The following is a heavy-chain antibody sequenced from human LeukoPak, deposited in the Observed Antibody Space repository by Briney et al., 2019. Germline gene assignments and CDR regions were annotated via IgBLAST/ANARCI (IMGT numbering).Heavy chain of an antibody. CDR1: GFMFNSYV. J-gene: IGHJ4*02. CDR2: IYYSGST. D-gene: IGHD3-10*01. V-gene: IGHV4-59*01. Sequence: GSLRLSCAASGFMFNSYVMSWIRQPPGKGLEWIGYIYYSGSTNYNPSLKSRVTISVDTSKNQFSLKLSSVTAADTAVYYCARGEYYFDYWGQGTLVTVSS. CDR3: ARGEYYFDY.